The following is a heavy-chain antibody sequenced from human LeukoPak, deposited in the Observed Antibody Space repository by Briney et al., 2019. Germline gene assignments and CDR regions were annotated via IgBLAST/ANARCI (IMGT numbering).Heavy chain of an antibody. Sequence: SETLSLTCTVSGGSISSYYWSWIRQPPGKGLEWIGYIYYSESTNYNPSLKSRVTISVDTSKNQFSLKLSSVTAADTAVYYCARLDSSGWYGLDYWGQGTLVTVSS. J-gene: IGHJ4*02. CDR2: IYYSEST. CDR3: ARLDSSGWYGLDY. CDR1: GGSISSYY. D-gene: IGHD6-19*01. V-gene: IGHV4-59*08.